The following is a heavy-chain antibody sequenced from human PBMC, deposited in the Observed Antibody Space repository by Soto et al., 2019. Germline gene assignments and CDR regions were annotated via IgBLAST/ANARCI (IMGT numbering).Heavy chain of an antibody. V-gene: IGHV1-3*01. J-gene: IGHJ6*02. CDR1: GYTFTSYA. D-gene: IGHD3-3*01. Sequence: ASVKVSCKASGYTFTSYAMHWVRQAPGQRLEWMGWINAGNGNTKYSQKFQGRVTITRDTSASTAYMELSSLRSEDTAVYYCARDYDFWSGHHYYYYYYGMDVWGQGTTVTVSS. CDR3: ARDYDFWSGHHYYYYYYGMDV. CDR2: INAGNGNT.